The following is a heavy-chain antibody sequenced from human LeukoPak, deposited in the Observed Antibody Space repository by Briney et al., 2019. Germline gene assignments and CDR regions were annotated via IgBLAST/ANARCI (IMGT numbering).Heavy chain of an antibody. Sequence: SETLSLTCAVYGGSFSGYYWSWIRQPPGKGLEWIGEINHSGSTNYNPSLKSRVTISVDTSKNQFSLKLSSVTAADTAVYYCARAVIVVVVAATLPYYYYYYMDVWGKGTTVTVSS. J-gene: IGHJ6*03. CDR2: INHSGST. CDR3: ARAVIVVVVAATLPYYYYYYMDV. V-gene: IGHV4-34*01. D-gene: IGHD2-15*01. CDR1: GGSFSGYY.